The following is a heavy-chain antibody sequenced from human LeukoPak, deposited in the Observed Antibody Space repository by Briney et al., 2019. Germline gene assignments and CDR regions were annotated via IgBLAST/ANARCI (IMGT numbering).Heavy chain of an antibody. CDR1: GYTFTSYG. D-gene: IGHD3-10*01. CDR3: AREAWFGELSERTLDY. V-gene: IGHV1-18*01. CDR2: ISAYNGNT. Sequence: ASVKVSCKASGYTFTSYGISWVRQAPGQGLEWMGWISAYNGNTNYAQELQGRVTMTTDTSTSTAYMELRSPRSDDTAVYYCAREAWFGELSERTLDYWGQGTLVTVSS. J-gene: IGHJ4*02.